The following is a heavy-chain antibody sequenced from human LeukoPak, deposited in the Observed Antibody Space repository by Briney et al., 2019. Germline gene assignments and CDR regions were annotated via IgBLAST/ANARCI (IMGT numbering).Heavy chain of an antibody. J-gene: IGHJ4*02. CDR1: GFTFSNVW. Sequence: GGSLRLSCAASGFTFSNVWMSWVRQAPGKGLEWLGHIKSKVDGGTTDYAAPVKGRFTISRDDSKNTLYLQMNSLKTEDTAVYYCTTESSGGPEQWGQGTLVTVSS. CDR3: TTESSGGPEQ. CDR2: IKSKVDGGTT. D-gene: IGHD1-26*01. V-gene: IGHV3-15*01.